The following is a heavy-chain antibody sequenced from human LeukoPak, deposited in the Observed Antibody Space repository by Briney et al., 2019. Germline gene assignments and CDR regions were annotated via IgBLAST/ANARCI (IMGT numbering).Heavy chain of an antibody. J-gene: IGHJ4*02. D-gene: IGHD1-1*01. CDR2: INHSGST. Sequence: PSETLSLTCAVYGGSFSGYCWSWIRQPPGKGLEWIGEINHSGSTNYNPSLKSRVTMSVDTSKNQFSLKLSSVTAADTAVYYCARDRGTWNDDGFDYWGQGTLVTVSS. CDR1: GGSFSGYC. V-gene: IGHV4-34*01. CDR3: ARDRGTWNDDGFDY.